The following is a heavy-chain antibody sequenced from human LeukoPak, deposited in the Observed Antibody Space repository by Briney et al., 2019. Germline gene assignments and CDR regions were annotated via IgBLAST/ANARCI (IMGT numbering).Heavy chain of an antibody. Sequence: PGGSLRLSCAASGFTFSNAWMSWVRQAPGKGLGWVAVISYDGSNKYYADSVQGRFTISRDKSENTLYLQMDSLRTEDTAVYYCARDLLNWGQGNAFDIWGQGTMVTVSS. CDR3: ARDLLNWGQGNAFDI. CDR1: GFTFSNAW. V-gene: IGHV3-30-3*01. J-gene: IGHJ3*02. CDR2: ISYDGSNK. D-gene: IGHD7-27*01.